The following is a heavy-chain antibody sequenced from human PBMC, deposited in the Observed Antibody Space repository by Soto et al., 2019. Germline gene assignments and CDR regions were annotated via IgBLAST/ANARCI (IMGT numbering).Heavy chain of an antibody. J-gene: IGHJ6*03. CDR1: GYTFTNYG. Sequence: QVQLLQSGAEVKKPGASVKVSCKASGYTFTNYGITWVRQAPGQGLEWMGWISAYNGDTHYTQRLQGRVTMTTDTTTRTASMKLRGLRSDDTAVYYCARGRQLVGYFYNYMDVWGKGTTVNVSS. CDR2: ISAYNGDT. D-gene: IGHD6-6*01. CDR3: ARGRQLVGYFYNYMDV. V-gene: IGHV1-18*01.